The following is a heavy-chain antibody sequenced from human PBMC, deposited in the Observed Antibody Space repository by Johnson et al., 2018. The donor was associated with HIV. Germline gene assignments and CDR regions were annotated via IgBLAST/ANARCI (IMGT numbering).Heavy chain of an antibody. V-gene: IGHV3-11*04. Sequence: QMLLVESGGGLVQPGGSLRLSCAASGFTFSDYYMSWIRQAPGKGLEWVSYISISGSTIYYADSVKGRFTISRDNAKQSLYLQMNSLRAEDTAVYYCARDRTSQLWELLPDDAFDIWGQGTMVTVSS. CDR1: GFTFSDYY. CDR3: ARDRTSQLWELLPDDAFDI. CDR2: ISISGSTI. J-gene: IGHJ3*02. D-gene: IGHD1-26*01.